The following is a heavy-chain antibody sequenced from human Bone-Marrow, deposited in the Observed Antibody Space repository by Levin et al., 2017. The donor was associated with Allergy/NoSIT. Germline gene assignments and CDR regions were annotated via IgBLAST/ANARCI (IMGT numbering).Heavy chain of an antibody. Sequence: GESLKISCATSGFTFTTYAIHWVRQAPGKGLEWVAVIWYDGSNEYFADPVRGGLTFSGDNSKKTPYLQMNSLGAEDTTVYYCARDSVQVVEPAPDDNNQPSLLMDVWGQGTTVIVSS. V-gene: IGHV3-33*01. CDR1: GFTFTTYA. CDR3: ARDSVQVVEPAPDDNNQPSLLMDV. CDR2: IWYDGSNE. D-gene: IGHD3-22*01. J-gene: IGHJ6*02.